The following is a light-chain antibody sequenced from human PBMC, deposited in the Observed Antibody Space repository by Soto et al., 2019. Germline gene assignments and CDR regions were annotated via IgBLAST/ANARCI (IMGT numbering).Light chain of an antibody. Sequence: DIQLTQSPSSLSASVGDRVTITCRASQSISSYLNWYQLKPGEAPKLLIYTASNLQGGVPSRFRGSGFGTDFTLTVSSLQPEDFATYCCQQTYNTPFTFGKGTNLEIK. CDR1: QSISSY. CDR3: QQTYNTPFT. V-gene: IGKV1-39*01. J-gene: IGKJ2*01. CDR2: TAS.